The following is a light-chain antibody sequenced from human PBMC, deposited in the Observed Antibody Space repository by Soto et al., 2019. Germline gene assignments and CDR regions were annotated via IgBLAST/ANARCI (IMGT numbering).Light chain of an antibody. CDR1: QVISRY. Sequence: DIQMTQSPSSLSASVGDRVTITCRASQVISRYLSWYQQKPGKIPKLLIYRISELQSGVPSRFSGSGSGTDFTLTISRLQPEDFATYYCQQSHGTFGQGTKVEIK. V-gene: IGKV1-39*01. J-gene: IGKJ1*01. CDR2: RIS. CDR3: QQSHGT.